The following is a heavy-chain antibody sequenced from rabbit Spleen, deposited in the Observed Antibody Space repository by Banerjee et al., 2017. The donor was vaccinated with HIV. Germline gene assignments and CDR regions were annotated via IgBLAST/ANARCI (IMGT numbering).Heavy chain of an antibody. D-gene: IGHD6-1*01. CDR2: IYAGDGST. Sequence: QQQLEESGGGLVKPGGTLTLTCKASGFSLFMYWMCWVRQVPGKGLEWIACIYAGDGSTDYANWVNGRFTISKSSNTVDLKMTSLTAADTATYFCARAENFDRYATDLGLWGPGTLVTVS. J-gene: IGHJ6*01. CDR1: GFSLFMYW. V-gene: IGHV1S42*01. CDR3: ARAENFDRYATDLGL.